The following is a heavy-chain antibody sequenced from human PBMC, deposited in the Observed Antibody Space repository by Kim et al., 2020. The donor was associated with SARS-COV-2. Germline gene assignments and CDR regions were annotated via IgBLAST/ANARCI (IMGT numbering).Heavy chain of an antibody. V-gene: IGHV7-4-1*02. Sequence: ASVKVSCKASGYTFTNNAISWVRQAPGQGLEWMGWINTDTGNPTYAQAFTRRFVFSVDTSVTTAYLQISSLEAEDTALYYCARVIWGTYRYTDYRGQGTLVTVAS. D-gene: IGHD3-16*02. CDR3: ARVIWGTYRYTDY. CDR1: GYTFTNNA. CDR2: INTDTGNP. J-gene: IGHJ4*02.